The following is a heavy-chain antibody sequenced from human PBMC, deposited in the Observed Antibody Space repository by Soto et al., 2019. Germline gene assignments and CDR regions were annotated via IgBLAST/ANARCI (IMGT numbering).Heavy chain of an antibody. CDR2: IYRTETT. J-gene: IGHJ4*02. CDR3: STPDNVGYYPH. Sequence: SETLSLSCAVSGASMISIYHWAWIRQPPGRGLEWIASIYRTETTYYTSSLTRLVTISVATSKNRFPLRLSSGNAPDSAFYEWSTPDNVGYYPHLGQGNVVTVP. CDR1: GASMISIYH. V-gene: IGHV4-38-2*01. D-gene: IGHD3-3*01.